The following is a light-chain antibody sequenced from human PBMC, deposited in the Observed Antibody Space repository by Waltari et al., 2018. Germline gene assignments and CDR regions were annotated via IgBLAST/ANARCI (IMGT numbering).Light chain of an antibody. CDR1: QSVSSN. J-gene: IGKJ1*01. V-gene: IGKV3-15*01. Sequence: EIVMTQSPATLSVSPGERATLSCRASQSVSSNLAWYQQKPGQAPRLLIYGAFTRATGIPARFSGSGSGTEFTLTIRSLQSEDFAVYYCQQYNNWPRTFGQGTKVEIK. CDR2: GAF. CDR3: QQYNNWPRT.